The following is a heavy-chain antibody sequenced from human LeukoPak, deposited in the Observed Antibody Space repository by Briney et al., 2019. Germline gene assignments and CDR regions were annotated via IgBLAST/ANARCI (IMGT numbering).Heavy chain of an antibody. J-gene: IGHJ5*02. V-gene: IGHV4-4*07. Sequence: SETLSLTCTVSGGSISSYHWSWIRQPAGEGLEWIGRVHGSGYSNYNPSLKSRVTMSVDTSKNQVSLKLSSVTAADTAVYYCAREGVYDYDSSDYYYETYSWFGPWGQGTLVTVSS. CDR2: VHGSGYS. CDR3: AREGVYDYDSSDYYYETYSWFGP. D-gene: IGHD3-22*01. CDR1: GGSISSYH.